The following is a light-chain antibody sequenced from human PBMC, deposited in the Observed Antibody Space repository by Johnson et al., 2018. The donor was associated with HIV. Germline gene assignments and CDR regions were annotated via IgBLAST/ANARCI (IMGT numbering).Light chain of an antibody. CDR2: ENN. Sequence: TQPPSVSTAPGQKVTISCSGSSSNIGNNYVSWYQQLPGTAPKLLIYENNKRPSGIPDRFSGSKSGTSATLGITGLQTGDEADYYCGTWDSSLSAGFFGTGTKVSVL. V-gene: IGLV1-51*02. J-gene: IGLJ1*01. CDR3: GTWDSSLSAGF. CDR1: SSNIGNNY.